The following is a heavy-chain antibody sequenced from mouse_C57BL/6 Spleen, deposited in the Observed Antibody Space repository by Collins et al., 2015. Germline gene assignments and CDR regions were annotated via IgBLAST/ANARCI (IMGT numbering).Heavy chain of an antibody. J-gene: IGHJ3*01. V-gene: IGHV14-4*01. Sequence: EVQLQQSGAELVRPGASVKLSCTASGFNIKDDYMHWVKQRPEQGLEWIGWIDPENGDTEYASKFQGKATITADTSSNAAYLQLSSLTSEDTAVYYCTRSSGYPYWGQGTLVTVSA. CDR1: GFNIKDDY. CDR3: TRSSGYPY. D-gene: IGHD3-2*02. CDR2: IDPENGDT.